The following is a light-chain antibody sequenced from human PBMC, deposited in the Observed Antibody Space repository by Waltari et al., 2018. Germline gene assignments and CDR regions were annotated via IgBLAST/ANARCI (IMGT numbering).Light chain of an antibody. CDR3: LSRDSSSTRV. CDR1: SLRSYS. V-gene: IGLV3-19*01. Sequence: SSELTQDPAVSVALGQTVRITCQGDSLRSYSASWYQQRPGQAPFLVLYGHDNRPSGIPDRFSGSTSGNTASLTITRAQAEDAGVYYCLSRDSSSTRVFGGGTTLTV. J-gene: IGLJ3*02. CDR2: GHD.